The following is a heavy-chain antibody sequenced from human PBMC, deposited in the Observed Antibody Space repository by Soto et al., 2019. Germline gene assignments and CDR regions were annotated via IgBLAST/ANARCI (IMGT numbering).Heavy chain of an antibody. D-gene: IGHD1-26*01. CDR2: ISTYNT. Sequence: ASVKVSCKAACYSFTTHGITWVRHAPGQGLEWMGWISTYNTNYAQKFQGRATMTTDTSTSTAYMDQRSLRSDATAVYYCARDWATWEPIPRWFDPWGQGTLVTVSS. CDR3: ARDWATWEPIPRWFDP. CDR1: CYSFTTHG. J-gene: IGHJ5*02. V-gene: IGHV1-18*01.